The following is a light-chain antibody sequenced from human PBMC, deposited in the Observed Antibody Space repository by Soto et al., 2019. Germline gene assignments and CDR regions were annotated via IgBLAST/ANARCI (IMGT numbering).Light chain of an antibody. CDR3: QQRSNWIT. CDR2: DAS. V-gene: IGKV3D-20*02. J-gene: IGKJ5*01. CDR1: QSVSSSY. Sequence: EIVLTQSPGTLSLSPGERATLSCRASQSVSSSYLAWYQQKPGQAPRPLIYDASNRATGIPARFSGSGSGTDFTLTISSLEPEDFAVYYCQQRSNWITFGQGTRLEI.